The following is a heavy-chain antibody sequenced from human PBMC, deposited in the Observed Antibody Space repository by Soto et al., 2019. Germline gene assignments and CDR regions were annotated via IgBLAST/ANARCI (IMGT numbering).Heavy chain of an antibody. D-gene: IGHD5-12*01. J-gene: IGHJ4*02. CDR2: INTYNGMT. Sequence: QVQLVQSGGEVKKPGASVTVSCKASGYTFINYHITWVRQAPGQGLEWMAWINTYNGMTDYAQRFQXRVTTTRDTSASTAYMELRNLGSDDTVVYFCAKSPRGEMATDWGQGTLVTVSS. CDR1: GYTFINYH. CDR3: AKSPRGEMATD. V-gene: IGHV1-18*01.